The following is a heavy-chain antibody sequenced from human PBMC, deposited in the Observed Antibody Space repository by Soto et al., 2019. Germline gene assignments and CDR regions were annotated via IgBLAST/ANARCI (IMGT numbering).Heavy chain of an antibody. CDR3: AGREFASSSFHYYYYAVGV. Sequence: SETLSLTCAVYGGSFSDYFWTWIRQPPGKGLEWIGEINHSGSTNFNPSLKSRVAISADTSRNQFSLRVTSVTAADTAVYYCAGREFASSSFHYYYYAVGVWGQGTTVTVSS. J-gene: IGHJ6*02. CDR2: INHSGST. D-gene: IGHD6-6*01. V-gene: IGHV4-34*01. CDR1: GGSFSDYF.